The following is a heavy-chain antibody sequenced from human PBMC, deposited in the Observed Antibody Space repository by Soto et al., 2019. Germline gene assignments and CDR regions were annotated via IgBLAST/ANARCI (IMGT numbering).Heavy chain of an antibody. CDR3: VTTRGIAVGGSFDH. J-gene: IGHJ5*02. V-gene: IGHV4-39*01. CDR2: SYSGST. D-gene: IGHD6-13*01. Sequence: SETLSLTCTVSGGSISSSSSYWGWVRQPPGKGLEWMATSYSGSTYQNPSLKSRVTISVDTSKNQFSLKLSSVAAPDTAIYYCVTTRGIAVGGSFDHWGQGTLVTVSS. CDR1: GGSISSSSSY.